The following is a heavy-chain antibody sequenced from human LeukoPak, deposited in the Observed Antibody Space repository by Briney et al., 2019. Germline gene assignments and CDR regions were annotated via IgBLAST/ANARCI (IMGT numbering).Heavy chain of an antibody. CDR3: ARDEGMYYYDSSGYHLHNWYFDL. CDR2: INSDGSSA. Sequence: PGGSLRLSCAASGFTFSSYWMHWVRQAPGKGLVWVSRINSDGSSASYADSVKGRFTISRDNAKNTLYLQMNSLRAEDTAVYYCARDEGMYYYDSSGYHLHNWYFDLWGRGTLVTVSS. J-gene: IGHJ2*01. CDR1: GFTFSSYW. V-gene: IGHV3-74*01. D-gene: IGHD3-22*01.